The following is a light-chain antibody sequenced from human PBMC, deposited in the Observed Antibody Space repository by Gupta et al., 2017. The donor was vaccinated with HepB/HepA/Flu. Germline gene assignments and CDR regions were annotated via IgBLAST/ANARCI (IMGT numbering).Light chain of an antibody. J-gene: IGLJ2*01. CDR3: SSYTSSIYVV. V-gene: IGLV2-18*02. CDR2: EVS. CDR1: SSDVVGYNR. Sequence: QSARSQPLSASGSSGQSGYFSCTGTSSDVVGYNRVSWYQQPPGTAPKLMIYEVSNRPSGMPDRFSGSKSGNTASLTISGLQAEDEADYYCSSYTSSIYVVFGGGTKLTVL.